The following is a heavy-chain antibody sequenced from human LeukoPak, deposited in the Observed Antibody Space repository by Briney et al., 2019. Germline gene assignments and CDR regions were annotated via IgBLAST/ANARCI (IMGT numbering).Heavy chain of an antibody. Sequence: SETLSLTCTVSGGSISSSSHYWSWIRQPAGKGLEWIGRIDTSGNTNYKPSLKSRVTMSVDTSKNQFSLKLSSVTAADTAVYYCARVSSSWYQDWYFDLWGRGTLVTVSS. CDR2: IDTSGNT. CDR3: ARVSSSWYQDWYFDL. V-gene: IGHV4-61*02. CDR1: GGSISSSSHY. J-gene: IGHJ2*01. D-gene: IGHD6-13*01.